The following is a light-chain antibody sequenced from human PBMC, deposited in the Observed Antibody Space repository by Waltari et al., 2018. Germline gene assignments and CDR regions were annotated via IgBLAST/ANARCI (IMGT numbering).Light chain of an antibody. CDR2: EAT. CDR1: STALASYNL. V-gene: IGLV2-23*01. Sequence: QPALSQPASVSGPPGQSLTIPLTGASTALASYNLVAWYQHHPNRAPKLIIYEATKRPSGISHRFSGAKSGATASLRISGLQADDEADYYCCSYTGSSTSYGCGGGTKVTVL. CDR3: CSYTGSSTSYG. J-gene: IGLJ1*01.